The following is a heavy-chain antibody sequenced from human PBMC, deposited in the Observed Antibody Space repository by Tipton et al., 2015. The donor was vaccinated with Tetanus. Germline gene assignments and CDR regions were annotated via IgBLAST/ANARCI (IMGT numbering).Heavy chain of an antibody. D-gene: IGHD3/OR15-3a*01. J-gene: IGHJ5*02. CDR1: GYTFTHYG. V-gene: IGHV1-18*01. CDR3: ARGRGLGPHEYFEH. CDR2: ISLFNENV. Sequence: QVQLVQSGAEVKKPGASVKVSCKASGYTFTHYGVNWVRQAPGQGLEWMGWISLFNENVNYAEKFQGRLTMTTDRSTATVYMDLRSLRSDDTAVYYCARGRGLGPHEYFEHWGQGTLVTVSS.